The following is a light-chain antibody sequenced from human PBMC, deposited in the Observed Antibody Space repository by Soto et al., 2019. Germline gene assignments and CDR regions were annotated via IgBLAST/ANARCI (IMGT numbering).Light chain of an antibody. V-gene: IGKV3-11*01. CDR2: DVS. J-gene: IGKJ4*01. CDR1: QNIGRY. Sequence: EIVLTQSPATLSLSPGERATLSCRASQNIGRYLAWYQQTPGQVPRLLIYDVSDRATGIPARFSGSGSGTDFTLTISSLEPEDFAVYFCQQRMSWPLTFGGGTTVESK. CDR3: QQRMSWPLT.